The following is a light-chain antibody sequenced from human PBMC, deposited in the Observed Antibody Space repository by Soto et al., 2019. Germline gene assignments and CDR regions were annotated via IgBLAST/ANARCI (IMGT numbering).Light chain of an antibody. J-gene: IGLJ1*01. CDR3: SSYTGSTTLVV. V-gene: IGLV2-14*03. CDR1: SSDVGGYNY. CDR2: GVS. Sequence: QSVLTQPASVSGSPGQSITISCTGTSSDVGGYNYVSWYQQHPGKAPKLMIYGVSNRPSGVSNRFSGSKSGNTASLTISGLQAEDEADYYCSSYTGSTTLVVFGTGTKVTVL.